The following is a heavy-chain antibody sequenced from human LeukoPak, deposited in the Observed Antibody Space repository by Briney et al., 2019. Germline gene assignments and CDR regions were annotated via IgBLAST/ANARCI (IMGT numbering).Heavy chain of an antibody. Sequence: SETLSLTCTVSGVSISSSSYYWGWICQPPGKGLEWIGSVYYSGSTYYNPSLKSRVTISVDTSKNQFSLKLTSVTAADTAVYYCARLATVFDYWGQGTLVTVSS. V-gene: IGHV4-39*01. CDR2: VYYSGST. J-gene: IGHJ4*02. CDR1: GVSISSSSYY. CDR3: ARLATVFDY. D-gene: IGHD1-26*01.